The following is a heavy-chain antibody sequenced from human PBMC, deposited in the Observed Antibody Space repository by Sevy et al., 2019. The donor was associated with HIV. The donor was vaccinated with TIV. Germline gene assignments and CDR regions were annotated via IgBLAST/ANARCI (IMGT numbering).Heavy chain of an antibody. Sequence: ASVKVSCKASGGAFSSYAISWVRQAPGQGLEWMGGIVPIFGPAKYAQKFQGRVTITADESTSTAYMELSSLRSEDTAVYYCARDRYCSSTSCYTDYYYYGMDVWGQGTTVTVSS. CDR2: IVPIFGPA. V-gene: IGHV1-69*13. CDR1: GGAFSSYA. J-gene: IGHJ6*02. D-gene: IGHD2-2*02. CDR3: ARDRYCSSTSCYTDYYYYGMDV.